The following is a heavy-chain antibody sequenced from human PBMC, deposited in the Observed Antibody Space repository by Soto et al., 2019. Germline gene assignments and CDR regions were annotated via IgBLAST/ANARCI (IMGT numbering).Heavy chain of an antibody. V-gene: IGHV4-39*01. CDR3: ASQFRYNWNPNWFDP. CDR1: GCSISSSSYY. J-gene: IGHJ5*02. D-gene: IGHD1-1*01. CDR2: IYYSGST. Sequence: SETLSLTCAVSGCSISSSSYYWGWIRQPPGKGLEWIGSIYYSGSTYYNPSLKSRVTISVDTSKNQFSLKLSSVTAADTAVYYCASQFRYNWNPNWFDPWGQGTLVTVPS.